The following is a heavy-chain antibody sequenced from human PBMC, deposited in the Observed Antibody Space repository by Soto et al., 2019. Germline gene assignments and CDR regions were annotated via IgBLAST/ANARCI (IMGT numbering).Heavy chain of an antibody. CDR2: IIPILGIA. J-gene: IGHJ5*02. D-gene: IGHD2-15*01. Sequence: ASVKVSCKASGGTFSSYTISWVRQAPGQGLEWMGRIIPILGIANYAQKFQGRVTITADKSTSTAYMELSSLRSEDTAVYYCARDKVAAPANPLFPWGQGTLVTVSS. V-gene: IGHV1-69*04. CDR1: GGTFSSYT. CDR3: ARDKVAAPANPLFP.